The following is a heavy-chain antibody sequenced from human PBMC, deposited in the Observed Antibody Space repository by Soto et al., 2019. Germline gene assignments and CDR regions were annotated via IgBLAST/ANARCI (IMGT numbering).Heavy chain of an antibody. V-gene: IGHV1-69*02. D-gene: IGHD5-12*01. CDR2: IIPILGIA. J-gene: IGHJ4*02. Sequence: QVQLVQSGAEVKKPGSSVKVSCKASGGTFSNYTISWVRQAPGQGLEWMGRIIPILGIANYAQKFQGRVTITADKSTSTAYMELSSLRSEDTAVYYCACRDGYKGAFDYWGQGTLVTVSS. CDR3: ACRDGYKGAFDY. CDR1: GGTFSNYT.